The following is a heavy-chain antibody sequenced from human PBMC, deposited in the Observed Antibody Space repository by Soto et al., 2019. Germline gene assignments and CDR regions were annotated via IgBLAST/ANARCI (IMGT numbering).Heavy chain of an antibody. CDR3: ARVATAVPS. V-gene: IGHV4-38-2*01. CDR2: IYHSGST. CDR1: AFSISSGYY. Sequence: SETLSLTCGVSAFSISSGYYWGWVRQPPGKGLEWIGTIYHSGSTFYNPSLKSRVTISVDTSKNQFSLKLNSVTAADTALYYCARVATAVPSWGRGVLVTVS. J-gene: IGHJ5*02. D-gene: IGHD5-18*01.